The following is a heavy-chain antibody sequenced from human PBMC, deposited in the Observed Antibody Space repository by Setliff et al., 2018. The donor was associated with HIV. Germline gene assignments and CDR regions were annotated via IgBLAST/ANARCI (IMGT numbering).Heavy chain of an antibody. CDR1: RGSISSTSHY. CDR2: IYYSGRT. J-gene: IGHJ4*02. CDR3: AGGSHGTSWTDY. D-gene: IGHD6-13*01. V-gene: IGHV4-39*07. Sequence: SETLSLTCIVSRGSISSTSHYWGWVRQSPGRRLEWIGSIYYSGRTYYNPSLKSRVTMSVDTSTNQFSLDLTSVTAADTAVYFCAGGSHGTSWTDYWGQGTLVTVS.